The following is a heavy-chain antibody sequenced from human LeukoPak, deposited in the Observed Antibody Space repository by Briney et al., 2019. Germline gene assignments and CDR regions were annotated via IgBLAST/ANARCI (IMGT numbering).Heavy chain of an antibody. CDR3: ATGEVRLWFGEFRFDY. CDR2: FSGSGGDT. J-gene: IGHJ4*02. V-gene: IGHV3-23*01. Sequence: GGSLRLSRAASGFTVSSNYMSWVRQAPGKGLEWVSAFSGSGGDTYYADSVKGRFTISRDNSKNTLYLQMNSLRAEDTAVYYCATGEVRLWFGEFRFDYWGQGTLVTVSS. CDR1: GFTVSSNY. D-gene: IGHD3-10*01.